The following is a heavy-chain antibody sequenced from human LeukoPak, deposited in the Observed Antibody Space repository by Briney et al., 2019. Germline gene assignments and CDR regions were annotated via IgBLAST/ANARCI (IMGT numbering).Heavy chain of an antibody. CDR2: IRSNGATA. Sequence: PGGSLRLSCAASGFSFSSFAMTWVRQAPGKGLEWVSTIRSNGATAYNADSVKGRFTISRDNSKNTLYLQMNTLRAEDTAVYYCAKEWIKEGGQGTLVTVSS. CDR1: GFSFSSFA. D-gene: IGHD5-12*01. J-gene: IGHJ4*02. CDR3: AKEWIKE. V-gene: IGHV3-23*01.